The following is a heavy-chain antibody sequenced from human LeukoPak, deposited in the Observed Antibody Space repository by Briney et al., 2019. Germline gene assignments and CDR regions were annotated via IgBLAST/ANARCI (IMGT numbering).Heavy chain of an antibody. CDR3: ARALVAATTHFDY. D-gene: IGHD2-15*01. CDR1: GFTFSAYW. J-gene: IGHJ4*02. Sequence: GGSLRLSCAASGFTFSAYWVSWVRQAPGKGLEWVANIKQDGSEKYYVDSVKGRFTISRDNAKNSLYLQMNSLRAEDTAVYYCARALVAATTHFDYWGQGTLVTVSS. V-gene: IGHV3-7*05. CDR2: IKQDGSEK.